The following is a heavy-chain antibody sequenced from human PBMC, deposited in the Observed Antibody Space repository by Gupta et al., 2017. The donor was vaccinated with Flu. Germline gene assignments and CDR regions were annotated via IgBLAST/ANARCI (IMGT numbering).Heavy chain of an antibody. D-gene: IGHD3-22*01. J-gene: IGHJ4*02. CDR2: MNGDGTSI. Sequence: PGKGLVWVARMNGDGTSINDADSVEGRFTIARDNAKNTLYLQVNSLRAEDTAVYYCARMFYYDSSGYYGFFDYWGQGTLVTVSS. CDR3: ARMFYYDSSGYYGFFDY. V-gene: IGHV3-74*01.